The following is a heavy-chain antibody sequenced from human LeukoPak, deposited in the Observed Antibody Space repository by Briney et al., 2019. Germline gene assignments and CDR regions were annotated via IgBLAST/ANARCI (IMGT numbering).Heavy chain of an antibody. CDR2: ISSSSSYI. J-gene: IGHJ4*02. CDR1: GFTFSSYS. Sequence: GGSLRLSCAASGFTFSSYSMNWVRQAPGKGLEWVSSISSSSSYIYYADSVKGRFTISRDNAKNSLYLQMNSLRAEDTAVYYCARDVFFKSSPDYWGQGTLVTVSS. CDR3: ARDVFFKSSPDY. D-gene: IGHD6-6*01. V-gene: IGHV3-21*01.